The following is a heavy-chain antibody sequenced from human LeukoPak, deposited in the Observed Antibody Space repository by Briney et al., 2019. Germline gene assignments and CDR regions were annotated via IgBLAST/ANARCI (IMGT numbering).Heavy chain of an antibody. CDR1: GYTFTSYG. V-gene: IGHV1-18*01. CDR2: ISAYNGNT. D-gene: IGHD3-22*01. CDR3: ARVEATMIVVGPVKN. Sequence: ASVKVSCKASGYTFTSYGISWVRQAPGQGLEWMGWISAYNGNTNYAQKLQGRVTMTTDTSTSTAYMELRSLRSDDTAVYYCARVEATMIVVGPVKNWGQGTLVTVSS. J-gene: IGHJ4*02.